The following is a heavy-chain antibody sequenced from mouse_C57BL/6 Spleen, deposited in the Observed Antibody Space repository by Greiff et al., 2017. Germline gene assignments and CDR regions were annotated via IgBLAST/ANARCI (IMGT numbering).Heavy chain of an antibody. Sequence: VQLKESGPGLVQPSQSLSLTCSVTGYSITSGYYWNWIRQFPGNKLEGMGYISYDGSNNYTPSLKNRISITRDTSKNQFFLKLSSVTTEDTATYYCAREWRLEAIDYWGQGTSVTVSS. J-gene: IGHJ4*01. V-gene: IGHV3-6*01. D-gene: IGHD2-2*01. CDR1: GYSITSGYY. CDR2: ISYDGSN. CDR3: AREWRLEAIDY.